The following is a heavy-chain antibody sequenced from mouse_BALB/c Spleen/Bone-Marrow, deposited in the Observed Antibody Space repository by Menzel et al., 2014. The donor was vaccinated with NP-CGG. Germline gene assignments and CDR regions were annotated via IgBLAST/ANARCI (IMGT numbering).Heavy chain of an antibody. CDR2: ISSGSSTI. CDR1: GFTFSSFG. Sequence: EVQLVESGGGLVQPGGSRKLSCAASGFTFSSFGMHWVRQAPEKGLEWVAYISSGSSTIYYADTVKGRLTISRDNPKNTLFLQMTSLRSEDTAMYYCARYGYYDAMDYWGQGTSVTVSS. D-gene: IGHD2-2*01. V-gene: IGHV5-17*02. J-gene: IGHJ4*01. CDR3: ARYGYYDAMDY.